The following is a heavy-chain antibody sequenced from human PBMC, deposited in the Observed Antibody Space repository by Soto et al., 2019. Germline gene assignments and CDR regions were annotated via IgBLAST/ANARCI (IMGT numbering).Heavy chain of an antibody. J-gene: IGHJ6*02. D-gene: IGHD3-9*01. CDR3: AREGSGTEYRSRLVYYGMDV. CDR1: GGTFSSYT. Sequence: ASVKVSCKASGGTFSSYTISWVRQAPGQGLEWMGRIIPILGIANYAQKFQGRVTITADKSTSTAYMELSSLRSEDTAVYYCAREGSGTEYRSRLVYYGMDVWGQGTTVTVSS. CDR2: IIPILGIA. V-gene: IGHV1-69*04.